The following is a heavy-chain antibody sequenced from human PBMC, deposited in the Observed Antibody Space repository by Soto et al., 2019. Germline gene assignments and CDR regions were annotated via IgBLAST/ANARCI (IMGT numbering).Heavy chain of an antibody. V-gene: IGHV5-51*01. J-gene: IGHJ6*02. CDR3: ARHSGGWLWGGYYYGMDV. CDR2: IYPGDSDT. Sequence: EESLKISCKGSGYSFTSDWIGWVRQMPWKGLEWMGIIYPGDSDTRYSPSFQGQVTISADKSISTAYLQWSSLKASDTAMYYCARHSGGWLWGGYYYGMDVWGQGTTVTVSS. CDR1: GYSFTSDW. D-gene: IGHD3-22*01.